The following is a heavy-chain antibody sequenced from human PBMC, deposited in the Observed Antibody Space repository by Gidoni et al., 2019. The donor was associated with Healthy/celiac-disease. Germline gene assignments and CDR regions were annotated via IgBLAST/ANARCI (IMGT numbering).Heavy chain of an antibody. D-gene: IGHD6-19*01. Sequence: QVQLVQSGAEVKKPGASVKVSCKASGYTFTSYDINWVRQATGQGLEWMGWMNPNSGNTGYAQKFQGRVTMTRNTSISTAYMELSSLRSEDTAVYYCARGGPYSSGWYWDTYYFDYWGQGTLVTVSS. CDR3: ARGGPYSSGWYWDTYYFDY. CDR2: MNPNSGNT. CDR1: GYTFTSYD. V-gene: IGHV1-8*01. J-gene: IGHJ4*02.